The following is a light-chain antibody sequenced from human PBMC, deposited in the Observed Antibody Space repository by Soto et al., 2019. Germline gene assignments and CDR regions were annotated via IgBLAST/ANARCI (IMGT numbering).Light chain of an antibody. Sequence: EIVLTQSPGTLSLSLGERATLSCRASQSVSSSYLAWYQQKPGQAPRLLIYGASSRATGIPDRFSGSGSGTDFTLTISRLEPEDFAVYSCQQYGSSPLTFGPGTKVDIK. J-gene: IGKJ3*01. V-gene: IGKV3-20*01. CDR1: QSVSSSY. CDR2: GAS. CDR3: QQYGSSPLT.